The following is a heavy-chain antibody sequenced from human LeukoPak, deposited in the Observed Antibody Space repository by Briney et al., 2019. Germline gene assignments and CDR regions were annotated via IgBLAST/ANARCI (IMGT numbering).Heavy chain of an antibody. CDR3: ATQLFYYGSGSGTLDC. D-gene: IGHD3-10*01. J-gene: IGHJ4*02. V-gene: IGHV4-34*01. CDR1: GGSFSGYY. CDR2: INHSGST. Sequence: PSETLSLTCAVYGGSFSGYYWSWIRQPPGKGLEWIGEINHSGSTNYNPSLKSRVTISVDTSKNQFSLKLSSVTAADKAVYYCATQLFYYGSGSGTLDCWGQGTLVTVSS.